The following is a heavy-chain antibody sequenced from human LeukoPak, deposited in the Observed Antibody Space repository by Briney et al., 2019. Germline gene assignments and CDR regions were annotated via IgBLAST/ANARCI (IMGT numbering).Heavy chain of an antibody. Sequence: GGSLRLSCAASGFTFSNAWMSWVRQAPGKGLEWVGRIKSITDGGTTDYAAPEKGRFTISRDDSKNTLYPQMNSPKTEDTAVYYCTTGIAAVDYWGQGTLVTVSS. CDR2: IKSITDGGTT. CDR1: GFTFSNAW. D-gene: IGHD6-6*01. V-gene: IGHV3-15*01. CDR3: TTGIAAVDY. J-gene: IGHJ4*02.